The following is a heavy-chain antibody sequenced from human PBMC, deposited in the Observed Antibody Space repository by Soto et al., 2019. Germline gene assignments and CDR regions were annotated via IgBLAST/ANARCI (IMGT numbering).Heavy chain of an antibody. J-gene: IGHJ4*02. V-gene: IGHV4-59*01. CDR3: ARSRGYSYTDY. CDR2: IYYSGST. D-gene: IGHD5-18*01. CDR1: GGTMSSYY. Sequence: SXTLSLTCTVSGGTMSSYYWSWIRQPPGKGLEWIGYIYYSGSTNYNPSLKSRVTISVDTSKNQFSLKLSSVTTADTAVYYCARSRGYSYTDYWGQGTLVTVSS.